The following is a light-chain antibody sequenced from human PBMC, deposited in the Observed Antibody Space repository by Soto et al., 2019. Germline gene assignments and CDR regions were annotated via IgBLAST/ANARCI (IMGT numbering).Light chain of an antibody. CDR3: KQHQNWPWT. Sequence: EIVLTQSPATLSLSPGERATLSCRASQSVSSYLAWYQQKPGQAPRLLIYDTSNRATGIPARFSGGGSGTDFTLTISSLEPEDFAVYYWKQHQNWPWTFGQGTKVEIK. CDR1: QSVSSY. V-gene: IGKV3-11*01. J-gene: IGKJ1*01. CDR2: DTS.